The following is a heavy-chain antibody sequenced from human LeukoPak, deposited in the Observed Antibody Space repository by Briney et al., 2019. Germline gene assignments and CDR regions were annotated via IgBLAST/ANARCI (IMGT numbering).Heavy chain of an antibody. CDR1: NGSISSYH. J-gene: IGHJ4*02. V-gene: IGHV4-4*09. D-gene: IGHD1-26*01. CDR3: ARLRVSGSYLYYFDY. Sequence: SETLSLTCTVSNGSISSYHWSWVRQPPGKGLEWIGYILTSGTTKYNPSLKSRITISVDTSKNKFTLKLSSVTAADTAVYYCARLRVSGSYLYYFDYWGQGTLVTVSS. CDR2: ILTSGTT.